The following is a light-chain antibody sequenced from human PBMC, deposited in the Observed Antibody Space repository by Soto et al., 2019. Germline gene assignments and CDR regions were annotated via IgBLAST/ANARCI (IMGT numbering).Light chain of an antibody. CDR3: QQYETFSGT. CDR2: DAS. CDR1: QSISSW. Sequence: DIQMTQSPSTLSASVGYRFTITCRASQSISSWLAWYQQKPGKAPKLLIYDASSLESGVPSRFSGSGSGTEFTLTISSLQPDDFATYYCQQYETFSGTFGPGTKGDIK. V-gene: IGKV1-5*01. J-gene: IGKJ1*01.